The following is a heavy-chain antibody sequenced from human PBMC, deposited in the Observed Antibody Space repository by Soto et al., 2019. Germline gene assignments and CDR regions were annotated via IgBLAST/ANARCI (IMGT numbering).Heavy chain of an antibody. Sequence: PGGSLRLSCAASGFTFSNAWMNWVRQAPGKGLEWVGRIKSKTDGGTTDYAAPVKGRFTISRDDSKNTLYLQMNSLKTEDTAVYYCTSCIAAATDYYYGMDVWGQGTTVTVSS. CDR2: IKSKTDGGTT. CDR3: TSCIAAATDYYYGMDV. J-gene: IGHJ6*02. D-gene: IGHD6-13*01. CDR1: GFTFSNAW. V-gene: IGHV3-15*07.